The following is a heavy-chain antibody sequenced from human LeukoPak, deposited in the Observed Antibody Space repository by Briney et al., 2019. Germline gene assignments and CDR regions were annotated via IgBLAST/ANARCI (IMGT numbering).Heavy chain of an antibody. J-gene: IGHJ4*02. CDR1: GGSITDYY. Sequence: SETLSLTCTVSGGSITDYYWGWIRQPPGKELEWIGYDYYSGSTNYNPSLKSRVTISVDTSKNQFSLKLSSVTAADTAVYYCARRGATYDYVWGSYRSHYYFDYWGQGTLVTVSS. V-gene: IGHV4-59*01. CDR3: ARRGATYDYVWGSYRSHYYFDY. CDR2: DYYSGST. D-gene: IGHD3-16*02.